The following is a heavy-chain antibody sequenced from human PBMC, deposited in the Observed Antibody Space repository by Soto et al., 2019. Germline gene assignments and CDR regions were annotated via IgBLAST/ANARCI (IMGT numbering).Heavy chain of an antibody. J-gene: IGHJ6*02. D-gene: IGHD2-2*01. CDR3: AKEIGPDRPYYYGMDV. CDR2: RSYDGSNR. Sequence: GGSLRLSCAASGFTFSSYGMPWVRQAPGKGLEWVAVRSYDGSNRYYADSVKGRFTISRDNSKNTLYLQMNSLRAEDTAVYYCAKEIGPDRPYYYGMDVWGQATTVTVAS. CDR1: GFTFSSYG. V-gene: IGHV3-30*18.